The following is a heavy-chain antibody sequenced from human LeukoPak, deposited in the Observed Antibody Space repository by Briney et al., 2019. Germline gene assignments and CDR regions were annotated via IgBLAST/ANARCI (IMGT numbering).Heavy chain of an antibody. CDR2: ISVYNGKT. D-gene: IGHD4-23*01. CDR1: GYDFSSYG. CDR3: ARHMTTVVTSLDS. V-gene: IGHV1-18*01. Sequence: ASVKVSCKASGYDFSSYGISWVRQAPGQGLQWLGWISVYNGKTNYGPLQGRLTMTTDTSTDTAYMELRNLRSEDTAIYYCARHMTTVVTSLDSWGPGTLVTVSS. J-gene: IGHJ4*02.